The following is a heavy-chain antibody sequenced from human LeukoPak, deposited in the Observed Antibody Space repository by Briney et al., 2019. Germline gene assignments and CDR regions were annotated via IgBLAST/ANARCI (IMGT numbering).Heavy chain of an antibody. CDR3: ARGEVVTAIPRWFDP. V-gene: IGHV1-18*01. CDR1: GYTFTSYG. CDR2: ISAYNGNT. J-gene: IGHJ5*02. D-gene: IGHD2-21*02. Sequence: VASVKVSCKASGYTFTSYGISWVRQAPGRGLEWMGWISAYNGNTNYAQKLQGSVTMTTDTSTSTAYMELRSLRSDDTAVYYCARGEVVTAIPRWFDPWGQGTLVTVSS.